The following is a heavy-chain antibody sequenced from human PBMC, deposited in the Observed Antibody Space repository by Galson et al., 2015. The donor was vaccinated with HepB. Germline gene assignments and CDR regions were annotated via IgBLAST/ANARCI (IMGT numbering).Heavy chain of an antibody. CDR1: GFTVSSNY. CDR3: ARVKVVRGVPFAFDI. J-gene: IGHJ3*02. CDR2: IYSGGST. D-gene: IGHD3-10*01. Sequence: SLRLSCAASGFTVSSNYMSWVRQAPGKGLEWVSVIYSGGSTYYADSVKGRFTISRHNSKNTLYLQMNSLRAEDAAVYYCARVKVVRGVPFAFDIWGQGTMVTVSS. V-gene: IGHV3-53*04.